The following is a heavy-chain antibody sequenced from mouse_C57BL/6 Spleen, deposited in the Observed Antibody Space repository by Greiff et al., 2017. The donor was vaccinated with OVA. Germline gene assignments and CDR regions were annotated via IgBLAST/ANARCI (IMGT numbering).Heavy chain of an antibody. Sequence: QVQLQQPGAELVKPGASVKLSCKASGYTFTSYWMHWVKQRPGRGLEWIGRIDPNSGGTKYNEKFKSKATLTVDKPSSTAYMQLSSLTSEDTAVYYSARQTHYTNGEAMDDWGQGTSVTVSS. CDR1: GYTFTSYW. CDR2: IDPNSGGT. D-gene: IGHD2-5*01. CDR3: ARQTHYTNGEAMDD. J-gene: IGHJ4*01. V-gene: IGHV1-72*01.